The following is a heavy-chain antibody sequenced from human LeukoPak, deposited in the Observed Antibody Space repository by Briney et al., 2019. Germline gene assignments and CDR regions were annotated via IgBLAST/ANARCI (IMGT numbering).Heavy chain of an antibody. CDR1: GFTFSTYA. D-gene: IGHD2-2*01. J-gene: IGHJ4*02. CDR2: ISGSGGST. CDR3: VKDRCDRTTCPEV. Sequence: GGSLRLSCAASGFTFSTYAMTWVRQAPGEGLEWVSGISGSGGSTYYTDSVKGRFTISRDDSKNTLHLQMSSLRAEDTALYYCVKDRCDRTTCPEVWGQGTLVTVSS. V-gene: IGHV3-23*01.